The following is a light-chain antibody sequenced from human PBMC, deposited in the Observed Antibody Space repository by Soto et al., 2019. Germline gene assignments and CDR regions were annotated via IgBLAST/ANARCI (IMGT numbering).Light chain of an antibody. CDR2: EAS. CDR1: QSVSSY. J-gene: IGKJ5*01. V-gene: IGKV3-11*01. Sequence: IVLTQSPATLSLSPGERVTLTCRASQSVSSYVAWYKQKPGQAPRLLIYEASNRATSIPAMCSSSGSGTDFTLTISSLAPESFEVYSCQQRSNSPFTFGQGTRLEIK. CDR3: QQRSNSPFT.